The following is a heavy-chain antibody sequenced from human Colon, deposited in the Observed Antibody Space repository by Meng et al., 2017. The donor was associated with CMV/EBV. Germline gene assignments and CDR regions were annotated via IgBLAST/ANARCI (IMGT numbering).Heavy chain of an antibody. J-gene: IGHJ4*02. CDR1: GFSLSTIGMG. V-gene: IGHV2-5*02. D-gene: IGHD3-10*01. CDR3: AHRPYGSGSYFFDY. CDR2: IYWDDDK. Sequence: QIPFKESGPTLVKPTTTPTLTCTFSGFSLSTIGMGVGWIRQPPGKALEWLGVIYWDDDKRYSPSLKSRLTITKDTSKNQVVLTMTNLDPLDTATYYCAHRPYGSGSYFFDYWGQGTLVTVSS.